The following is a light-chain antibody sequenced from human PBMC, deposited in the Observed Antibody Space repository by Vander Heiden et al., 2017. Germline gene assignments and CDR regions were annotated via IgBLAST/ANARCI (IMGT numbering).Light chain of an antibody. CDR3: QQDGIAPFT. J-gene: IGKJ3*01. CDR1: QRVSSSY. CDR2: DAS. Sequence: EIVLTQSPGTLSLSPGERATISFRASQRVSSSYLAWFQQKPGQAPRFLISDASSMATGIPDRFSGSGSGTDFSLTISRLQPEDFAVYDCQQDGIAPFTFGLGTTVDIK. V-gene: IGKV3-20*01.